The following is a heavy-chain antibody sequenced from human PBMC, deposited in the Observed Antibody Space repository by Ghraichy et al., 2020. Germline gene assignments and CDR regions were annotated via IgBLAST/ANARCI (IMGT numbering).Heavy chain of an antibody. V-gene: IGHV2-5*01. CDR1: GFSLSTSGEG. Sequence: SGPTLVKPTQTLTLTCTFSGFSLSTSGEGVGWIRQPPGKALEWLTLFYWNNDKRYNPSLKSRLTITKGTSENQVVLTMTNMDPVDTATYYCVHRRAGALCGSYYFDSWGQGTLVTVSS. D-gene: IGHD2-21*01. J-gene: IGHJ4*02. CDR2: FYWNNDK. CDR3: VHRRAGALCGSYYFDS.